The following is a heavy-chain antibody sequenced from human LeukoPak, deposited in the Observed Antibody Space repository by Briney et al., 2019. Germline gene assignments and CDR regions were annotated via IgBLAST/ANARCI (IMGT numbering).Heavy chain of an antibody. D-gene: IGHD2-15*01. J-gene: IGHJ3*02. CDR2: FDPEDGET. Sequence: ASVKVSCKVSGYTLTELSMHWVRQAPGKGLEWMGGFDPEDGETIYAQKFQGRVTMNEDTSTDTAYMELSSLRSEDTAVYYCASTSGSPYGHAFDIWGGGTMVTVS. CDR1: GYTLTELS. V-gene: IGHV1-24*01. CDR3: ASTSGSPYGHAFDI.